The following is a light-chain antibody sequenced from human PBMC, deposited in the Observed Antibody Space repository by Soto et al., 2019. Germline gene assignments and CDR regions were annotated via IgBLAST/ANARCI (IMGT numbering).Light chain of an antibody. CDR2: DAS. Sequence: DIQLTQSPSFLSASVGDTVTITCRASQGIRRYLGWFQQRPGNAPRLLMYDASTLERGVPSRFSGSGFGTEFTLTISRLQPEDFAVYYCQYVNNYPVFGGGTTV. CDR3: QYVNNYPV. J-gene: IGKJ4*01. CDR1: QGIRRY. V-gene: IGKV1-9*01.